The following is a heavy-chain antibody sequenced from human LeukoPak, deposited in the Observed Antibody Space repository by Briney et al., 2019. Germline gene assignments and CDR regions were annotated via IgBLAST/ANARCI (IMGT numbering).Heavy chain of an antibody. J-gene: IGHJ6*03. CDR2: MNPNSGNT. V-gene: IGHV1-8*01. CDR3: ARGPSYYYYMDV. CDR1: GYTFTSYD. Sequence: ASVKVSCKASGYTFTSYDINWVRQATGQGLEWMGWMNPNSGNTGYAQKFQGRVTMTRNTSISTAYMELSSLRSEDTAVYYSARGPSYYYYMDVWGKGTTVTVSS.